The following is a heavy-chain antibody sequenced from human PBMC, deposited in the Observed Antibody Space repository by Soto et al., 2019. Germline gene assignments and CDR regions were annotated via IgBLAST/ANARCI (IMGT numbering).Heavy chain of an antibody. D-gene: IGHD2-21*02. CDR2: INHSGTI. Sequence: PSETLSLTCAVYGGSFSGYYWTWIRQPPGKWLEWIGEINHSGTINFNPSLKSRLTISLDTSKKHFSLKLSSVTDADTAAYYCARADRTLVTSYSLDVWGQGTTVTVYS. V-gene: IGHV4-34*01. CDR3: ARADRTLVTSYSLDV. J-gene: IGHJ6*02. CDR1: GGSFSGYY.